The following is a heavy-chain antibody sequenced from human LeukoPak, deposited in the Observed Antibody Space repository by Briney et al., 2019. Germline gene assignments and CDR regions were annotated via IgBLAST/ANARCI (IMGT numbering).Heavy chain of an antibody. CDR3: AKASHYYDRGDY. D-gene: IGHD3-22*01. Sequence: GGSLRLSCAASGFTFSSYAMSWVRQAPGKGLEWDSAISGSGGSTYYADSVKGRFTISRDNSKNTLYLQMNSLRAEDTAVYYCAKASHYYDRGDYWGQGTLVTVSS. V-gene: IGHV3-23*01. CDR2: ISGSGGST. J-gene: IGHJ4*02. CDR1: GFTFSSYA.